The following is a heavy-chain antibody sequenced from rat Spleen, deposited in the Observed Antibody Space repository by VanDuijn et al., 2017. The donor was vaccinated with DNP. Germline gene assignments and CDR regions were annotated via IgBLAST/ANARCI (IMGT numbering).Heavy chain of an antibody. CDR2: ITTSGGST. Sequence: EVQLVESGGGLVQPGRSMKLSCAASGFTFNDYGMAWVRQTPKKGLEWVASITTSGGSTYYPDSVKGRFTSSRDNAKNTLYLQMNSLRSEDTATYYCTTGTDYWGQGVMVTVSS. J-gene: IGHJ2*01. V-gene: IGHV5S13*01. CDR1: GFTFNDYG. CDR3: TTGTDY.